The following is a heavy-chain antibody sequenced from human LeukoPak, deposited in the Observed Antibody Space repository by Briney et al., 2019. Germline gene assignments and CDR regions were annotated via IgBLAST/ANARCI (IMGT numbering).Heavy chain of an antibody. V-gene: IGHV4-39*01. CDR1: GGSISSSSYY. CDR3: ARHRARYSYGKTFDY. D-gene: IGHD5-18*01. CDR2: IYYSGST. Sequence: RPSETLSLTCTVSGGSISSSSYYWGWLRQPPGKGLEWIGRIYYSGSTYYHRSLKSRVTISVDTSKNQFSLKLSSGTAADTAVYYCARHRARYSYGKTFDYWGQGTLVTVSS. J-gene: IGHJ4*02.